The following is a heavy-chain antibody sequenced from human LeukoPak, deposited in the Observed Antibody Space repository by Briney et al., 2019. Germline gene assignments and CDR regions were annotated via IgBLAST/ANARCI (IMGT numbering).Heavy chain of an antibody. CDR3: ARWGYCSSTSCRDY. D-gene: IGHD2-2*01. V-gene: IGHV4-59*12. CDR1: GGSISTYY. CDR2: IYYTGST. J-gene: IGHJ4*02. Sequence: PSETLSLTCTVSGGSISTYYWSWIRQPPGKGLEWIGYIYYTGSTNYNPSLKSRVTLSVDTSKNQFSLNLSSVTAADTAVYYCARWGYCSSTSCRDYWGQGTLVTVSS.